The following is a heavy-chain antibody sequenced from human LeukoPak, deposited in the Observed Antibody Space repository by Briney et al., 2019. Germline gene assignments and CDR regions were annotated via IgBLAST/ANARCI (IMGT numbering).Heavy chain of an antibody. Sequence: GGSLRLSCPASGFTFSNYGMIWVGQAPGKGREWVANIKQDETEKDYVDSVKGRFTISRDNAKNSLYLQMNSLRNEDTVVYYCAREGNRRAFDIWGQGTMVTASS. D-gene: IGHD1-14*01. CDR3: AREGNRRAFDI. CDR1: GFTFSNYG. V-gene: IGHV3-7*01. J-gene: IGHJ3*02. CDR2: IKQDETEK.